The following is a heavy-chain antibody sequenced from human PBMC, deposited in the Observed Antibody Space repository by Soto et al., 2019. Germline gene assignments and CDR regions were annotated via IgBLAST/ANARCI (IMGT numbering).Heavy chain of an antibody. D-gene: IGHD2-2*01. V-gene: IGHV4-39*02. J-gene: IGHJ5*02. CDR3: ARLVVVAPVANA. Sequence: SETLSLTCSVSGGSINYNSYYWGWIRQPPGKGLEWVGGIFYTGTTYYSPSLKDRVTTSVDTSKNSFSLNLTSVTAADTAVYFCARLVVVAPVANAWGQGTLVTVSS. CDR2: IFYTGTT. CDR1: GGSINYNSYY.